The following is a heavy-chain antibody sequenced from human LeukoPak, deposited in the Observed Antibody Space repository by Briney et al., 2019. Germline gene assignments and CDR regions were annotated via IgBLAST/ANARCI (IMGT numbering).Heavy chain of an antibody. V-gene: IGHV3-23*01. CDR1: GFMFRDSA. Sequence: PGGSLRLSCAASGFMFRDSAMTWVRHAPGKGLEWVALISYSGENAYYADSVKGRFTISRDNSKNTLYLQMNSLRAEDTAVYYCAKDRGPYSGYDSFFDFWGQGTLVTVSS. CDR2: ISYSGENA. CDR3: AKDRGPYSGYDSFFDF. D-gene: IGHD5-12*01. J-gene: IGHJ4*02.